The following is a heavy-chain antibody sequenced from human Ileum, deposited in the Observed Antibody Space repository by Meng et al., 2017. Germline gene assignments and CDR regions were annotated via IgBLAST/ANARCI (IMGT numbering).Heavy chain of an antibody. CDR3: AKVGEYYDLLTGYYRPYYFDY. J-gene: IGHJ4*02. CDR2: ISGGGGST. V-gene: IGHV3-23*01. CDR1: GFTFSDYA. D-gene: IGHD3-9*01. Sequence: GGSLRLSCAASGFTFSDYAMSWVRQAPGKGLEWVSTISGGGGSTYYADSVKGRFTISRDNSKKTLYLQVNSLRAEDTAVYYCAKVGEYYDLLTGYYRPYYFDYWGQGTLVTVSS.